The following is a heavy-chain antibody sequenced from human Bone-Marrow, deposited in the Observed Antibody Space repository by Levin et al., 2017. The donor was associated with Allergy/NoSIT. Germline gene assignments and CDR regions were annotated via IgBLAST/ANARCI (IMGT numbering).Heavy chain of an antibody. D-gene: IGHD5-24*01. Sequence: TAGGSLRLSCAASGFTFSDYSMSWIRQAPGKGLEWVSYISGSGSTIYYADSVKGRFTISRDSAKNSLYLQMNSLRAEDTAVYYCARDGWGGRWLQSPWGQGTLVTVSS. J-gene: IGHJ5*02. CDR3: ARDGWGGRWLQSP. CDR2: ISGSGSTI. CDR1: GFTFSDYS. V-gene: IGHV3-11*01.